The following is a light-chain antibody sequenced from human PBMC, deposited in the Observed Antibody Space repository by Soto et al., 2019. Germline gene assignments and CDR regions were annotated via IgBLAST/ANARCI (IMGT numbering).Light chain of an antibody. CDR3: PHYYSGPFA. J-gene: IGKJ4*01. CDR2: DTS. CDR1: QGIGDN. V-gene: IGKV3-15*01. Sequence: EVVMRQSPATLSVSPGEGATLSCRASQGIGDNLAWYQHKPGQTPRLLLYDTSTRSAGVPTRFSGSRSGAEVTLTITSLQSEDFAVYDWPHYYSGPFAVGGGTKVDIK.